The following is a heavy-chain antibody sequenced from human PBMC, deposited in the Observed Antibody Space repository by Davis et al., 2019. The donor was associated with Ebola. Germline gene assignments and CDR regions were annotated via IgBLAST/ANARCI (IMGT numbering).Heavy chain of an antibody. CDR3: ARHGEYYYGSGSSNDI. Sequence: CTVSGGSISSYYWSWIRQPPGKGLEWIGYIYYSGSTNYNPSLKSRVTISVDTSKNQFSLKLSSVTAADTAVYYCARHGEYYYGSGSSNDIWGQGTMVTVSS. D-gene: IGHD3-10*01. V-gene: IGHV4-59*08. J-gene: IGHJ3*02. CDR2: IYYSGST. CDR1: GGSISSYY.